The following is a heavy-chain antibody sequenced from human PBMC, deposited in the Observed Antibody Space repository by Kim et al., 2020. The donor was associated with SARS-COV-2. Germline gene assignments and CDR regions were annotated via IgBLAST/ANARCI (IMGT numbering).Heavy chain of an antibody. V-gene: IGHV4-4*02. J-gene: IGHJ3*02. Sequence: SETLSLTCAVSGGSISSSNWWSWVRHPPGKGLEWIGEIYHSGSTNYNPSLKSRVTISVDKSKNQFSLKLSSVTAADTAVYYCASNNWNDNLGSFDIWGQGTMVTVSS. CDR2: IYHSGST. CDR3: ASNNWNDNLGSFDI. D-gene: IGHD1-20*01. CDR1: GGSISSSNW.